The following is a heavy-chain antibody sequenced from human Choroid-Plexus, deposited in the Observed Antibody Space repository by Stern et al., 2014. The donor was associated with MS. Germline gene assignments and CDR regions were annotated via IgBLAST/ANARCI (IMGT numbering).Heavy chain of an antibody. J-gene: IGHJ4*02. Sequence: EVQLVESGGRLVQPGGSLRLSCAASGLTLSLYGMNWVRQAPGKGLEWVSYISSSSSTIYYADSVEGRFTISRDNAKNSPYLQMNSLRAEDTAVYYCARGYGYFDYWGQGTLVTVSS. CDR2: ISSSSSTI. CDR1: GLTLSLYG. D-gene: IGHD4-17*01. V-gene: IGHV3-48*01. CDR3: ARGYGYFDY.